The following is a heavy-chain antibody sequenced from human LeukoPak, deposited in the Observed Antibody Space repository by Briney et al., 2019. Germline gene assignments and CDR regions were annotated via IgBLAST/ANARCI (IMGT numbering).Heavy chain of an antibody. CDR2: IYYSAST. V-gene: IGHV4-59*08. J-gene: IGHJ4*02. CDR3: ARHGSVADPFDY. D-gene: IGHD6-19*01. CDR1: GGSINSYY. Sequence: SETQSLTCTVAGGSINSYYWSWIRQPPGKGLEWIGYIYYSASTNYNPSLKSRVTISVDTSKNQFSLKLSSVTAADTAVYYCARHGSVADPFDYWGQGTLVTVSS.